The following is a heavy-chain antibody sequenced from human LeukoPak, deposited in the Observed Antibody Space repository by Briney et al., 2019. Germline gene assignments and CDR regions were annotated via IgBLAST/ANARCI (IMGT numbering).Heavy chain of an antibody. D-gene: IGHD6-19*01. CDR3: TRVRSSGWSNLDY. CDR2: IIPIFGTA. Sequence: GASVKVSCKATGGTFRSYAISWVRQAPGQGLEWMGGIIPIFGTANYAQKFQGRVTITADESTSTAYMELSSLRSEDTAVYYCTRVRSSGWSNLDYWGQGTLVTVSS. J-gene: IGHJ4*02. CDR1: GGTFRSYA. V-gene: IGHV1-69*13.